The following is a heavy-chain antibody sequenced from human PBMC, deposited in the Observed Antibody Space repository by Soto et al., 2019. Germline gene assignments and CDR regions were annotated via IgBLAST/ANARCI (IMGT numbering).Heavy chain of an antibody. V-gene: IGHV1-69*06. D-gene: IGHD1-26*01. CDR3: ARPSRYSGSEGWFDP. J-gene: IGHJ5*02. CDR1: GGTFRSYA. CDR2: IIPIFGTA. Sequence: QVQLVHSGAEVKKPGSSVKVSCKASGGTFRSYAISWVQQAPGKGLEWMGGIIPIFGTANYAQKFQGRVTINADKSTSAAYMELSSLRSEDTAVYYCARPSRYSGSEGWFDPWGQGTLVTVSS.